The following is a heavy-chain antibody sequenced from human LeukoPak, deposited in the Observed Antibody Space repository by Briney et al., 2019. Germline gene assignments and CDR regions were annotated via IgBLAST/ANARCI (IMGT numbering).Heavy chain of an antibody. D-gene: IGHD6-6*01. V-gene: IGHV4-34*01. CDR3: ARGGIAARPGYFDY. Sequence: SETLSLTCAVYGGSFSGYCWSWIRQPPGKGLEWIGEINHSGSTNYNPSIKSRVTISVDRSKNQFSLKLSSVTAADTAVYYCARGGIAARPGYFDYWGQGTLVTVSS. CDR1: GGSFSGYC. CDR2: INHSGST. J-gene: IGHJ4*02.